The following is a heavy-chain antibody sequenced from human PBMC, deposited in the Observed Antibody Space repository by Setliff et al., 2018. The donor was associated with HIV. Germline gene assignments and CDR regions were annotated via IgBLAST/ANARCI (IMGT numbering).Heavy chain of an antibody. CDR3: ATSRVVVLRFDP. Sequence: PSETLSLTCTVSGGPISSSSYYWGWIRQPPGKGLEWIGSIYYSGSTYYNPSLKSRVTISVDTSKNQFSLKLYSVTAADTAVYYCATSRVVVLRFDPWGQGTLVTSPQ. V-gene: IGHV4-39*07. D-gene: IGHD3-22*01. J-gene: IGHJ5*02. CDR2: IYYSGST. CDR1: GGPISSSSYY.